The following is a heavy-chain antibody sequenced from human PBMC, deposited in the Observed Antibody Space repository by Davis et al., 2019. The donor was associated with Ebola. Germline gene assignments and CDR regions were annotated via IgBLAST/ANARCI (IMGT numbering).Heavy chain of an antibody. CDR3: AKDLGGSYLGWFDP. Sequence: GESLKISCAASGFTFSSYAMSWVRQAPGKGLEWVSAISGSGGSTYYADSVKGRFTISRDNSKNTLYLQMNSLRAEDTAVYYCAKDLGGSYLGWFDPWGQGTLVTVSS. CDR1: GFTFSSYA. J-gene: IGHJ5*02. D-gene: IGHD1-26*01. V-gene: IGHV3-23*01. CDR2: ISGSGGST.